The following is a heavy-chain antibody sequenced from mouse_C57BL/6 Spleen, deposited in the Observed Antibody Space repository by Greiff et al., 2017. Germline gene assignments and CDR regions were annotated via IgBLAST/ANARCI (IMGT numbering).Heavy chain of an antibody. J-gene: IGHJ2*01. CDR2: IDPSDSET. CDR1: GYTFTSYW. D-gene: IGHD4-1*01. Sequence: VQLQQPGAELVRPGSSVKLSCKASGYTFTSYWMHWVKQRPIQGLEWIGNIDPSDSETHYNQKFKDKATMTVDKSSSTAYMQLSSLTSEDSAVYYCARGANWDFDYWGQGTTLTVSS. V-gene: IGHV1-52*01. CDR3: ARGANWDFDY.